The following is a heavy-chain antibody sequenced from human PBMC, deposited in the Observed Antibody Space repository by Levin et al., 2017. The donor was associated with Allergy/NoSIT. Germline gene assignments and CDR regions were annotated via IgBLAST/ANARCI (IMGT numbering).Heavy chain of an antibody. J-gene: IGHJ3*02. V-gene: IGHV5-51*01. CDR1: GYSFTSYW. CDR3: ARRGPGYSPTLEVDAFDI. Sequence: GGSLRLSCKGSGYSFTSYWIGWVRQMPGKGLEWMGIIYPGDSDTRYSPSFQGQVTISADKSISTAYLQWSSLKASDTAMYYCARRGPGYSPTLEVDAFDIWGQGTMVTVSS. CDR2: IYPGDSDT. D-gene: IGHD5-18*01.